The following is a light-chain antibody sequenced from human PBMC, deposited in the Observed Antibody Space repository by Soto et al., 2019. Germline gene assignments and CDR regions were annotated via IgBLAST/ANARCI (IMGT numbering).Light chain of an antibody. Sequence: QSALTQPASVSGSPGQSITISCTGTFSDINTYNFVSWFRQHPGKAPKLMIYDVSSRPSGVSDRFSGSKSGKTASLTISGLQAEDEADDYCGIYTGTSWVFGGGTKLTVL. CDR2: DVS. V-gene: IGLV2-14*01. CDR1: FSDINTYNF. J-gene: IGLJ3*02. CDR3: GIYTGTSWV.